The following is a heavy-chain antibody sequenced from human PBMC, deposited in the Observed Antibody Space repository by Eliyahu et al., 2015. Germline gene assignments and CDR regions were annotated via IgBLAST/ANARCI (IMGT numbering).Heavy chain of an antibody. CDR2: ISWNSGSI. CDR1: FDDYA. CDR3: AKDQGILTGYYYYYGMDV. Sequence: FDDYAMHWVRQAPGKGLEWVSGISWNSGSIGYADSVKGRFTISRDNAKNPPYLQMNSLRAEDTALYYCAKDQGILTGYYYYYGMDVWGQGTTVTVSS. D-gene: IGHD3-9*01. J-gene: IGHJ6*02. V-gene: IGHV3-9*01.